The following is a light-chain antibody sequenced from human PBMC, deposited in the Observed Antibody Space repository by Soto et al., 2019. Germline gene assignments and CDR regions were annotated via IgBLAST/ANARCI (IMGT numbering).Light chain of an antibody. J-gene: IGLJ2*01. Sequence: QSALTQPASVSGSPGQSITISCTGTSSDVGGYNYVSWYQQHPGKAPKLMIYDVSNRPSGVSNRLSGSKSGNTASLTISGLQAEDEADYYCSSYTGSSTDVVFGGGTKLTVL. CDR3: SSYTGSSTDVV. CDR2: DVS. CDR1: SSDVGGYNY. V-gene: IGLV2-14*01.